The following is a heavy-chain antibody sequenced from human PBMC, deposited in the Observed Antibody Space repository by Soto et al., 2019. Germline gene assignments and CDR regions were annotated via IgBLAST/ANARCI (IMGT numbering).Heavy chain of an antibody. CDR3: ARLDGDIVATILKT. J-gene: IGHJ5*02. D-gene: IGHD5-12*01. Sequence: GEALNISCEGSGYSFTSYFIGWVRQMPGKGLEWMGIIYPGDSDTRYSPSFQGQVTISADKSISTAYLQWSSLKASDTAMYYCARLDGDIVATILKTWGQGTLVTVSS. V-gene: IGHV5-51*01. CDR1: GYSFTSYF. CDR2: IYPGDSDT.